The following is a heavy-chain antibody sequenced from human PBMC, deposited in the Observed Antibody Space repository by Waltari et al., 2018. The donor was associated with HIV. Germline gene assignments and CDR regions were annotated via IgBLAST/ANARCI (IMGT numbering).Heavy chain of an antibody. Sequence: LLEFGGRLVPPGRSMKLSCEASGFSFAHYVMTWLRQSPGRVPRAFSSIYSSGDSVLYIGPLKGRVCIPRANSENTLFLQINNLRVEDTASYYCARAFGVVEGVPTFLAHWGRGPLVIVSS. J-gene: IGHJ4*02. D-gene: IGHD3-3*01. CDR1: GFSFAHYV. V-gene: IGHV3-23*05. CDR2: IYSSGDSV. CDR3: ARAFGVVEGVPTFLAH.